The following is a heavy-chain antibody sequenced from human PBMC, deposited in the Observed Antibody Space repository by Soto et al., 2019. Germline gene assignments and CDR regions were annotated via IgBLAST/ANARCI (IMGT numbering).Heavy chain of an antibody. CDR1: GYTFTIYG. J-gene: IGHJ4*02. V-gene: IGHV1-18*01. Sequence: ASVNVSCKAAGYTFTIYGISWVRQAPGQGLEWMGWISAYNGNTNYAQKLQGRVTMTTDTSTSTAYMELRSLRSDDTAVYYCARDSVAVAGNDLDYWGQGTLVTVSS. CDR3: ARDSVAVAGNDLDY. CDR2: ISAYNGNT. D-gene: IGHD6-19*01.